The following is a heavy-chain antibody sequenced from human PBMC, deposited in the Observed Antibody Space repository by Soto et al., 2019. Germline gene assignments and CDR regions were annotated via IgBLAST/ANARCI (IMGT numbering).Heavy chain of an antibody. CDR3: ARVGYEVTNGGAFDS. CDR1: GFTVSSNY. CDR2: IYSGGST. J-gene: IGHJ3*02. D-gene: IGHD2-8*01. Sequence: EVQLVESGGGWIQPGGSLRLSCAASGFTVSSNYMRWVRQDPGKGLEWVAVIYSGGSTYYADSVKGLFTISRDNSKNTLYIQMNSLRAEDTAVYYCARVGYEVTNGGAFDSWGQGTMVTVSS. V-gene: IGHV3-53*01.